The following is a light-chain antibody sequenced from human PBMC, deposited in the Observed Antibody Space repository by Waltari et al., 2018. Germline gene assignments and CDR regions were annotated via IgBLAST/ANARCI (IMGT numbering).Light chain of an antibody. CDR2: YAS. V-gene: IGKV1-33*01. J-gene: IGKJ4*01. CDR3: QQYKNSPLT. CDR1: QGINNY. Sequence: DIQMTQSPSSLSASVGDRVTITCRASQGINNYLSWYQQKSGKAPKPLIYYASNLETGVPSRFSGSGSVTDYALTISSLEPEDIATYYCQQYKNSPLTFGGVTKVEI.